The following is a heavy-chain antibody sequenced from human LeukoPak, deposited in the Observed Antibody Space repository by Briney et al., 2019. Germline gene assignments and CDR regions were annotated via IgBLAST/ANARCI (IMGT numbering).Heavy chain of an antibody. D-gene: IGHD2-15*01. CDR2: ISYDSAIK. J-gene: IGHJ4*02. CDR3: VRDNPRCCGVVPVNIDDF. Sequence: GGSLRLSCAASGFTLSTDSMNWVRQAPWKGLEWISYISYDSAIKYYADSVRGRFTISRDNAKNSLSLQMHSLRAEDTAVYYCVRDNPRCCGVVPVNIDDFWGQGTLVTVSS. V-gene: IGHV3-48*01. CDR1: GFTLSTDS.